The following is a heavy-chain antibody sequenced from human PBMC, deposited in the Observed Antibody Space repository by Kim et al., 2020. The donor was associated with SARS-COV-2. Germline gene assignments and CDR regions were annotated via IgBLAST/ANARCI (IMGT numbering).Heavy chain of an antibody. D-gene: IGHD2-2*02. CDR1: GGSVNSAHYY. J-gene: IGHJ4*02. Sequence: SETLSLTCTVSGGSVNSAHYYWSWIRQPPGKELEWIGYIFYSGITNYNPSLKSRLTISIDTSKNHFSLSLISVTAADTALYYCARAYRGSNYFDYWGQGTLLTVSS. CDR3: ARAYRGSNYFDY. CDR2: IFYSGIT. V-gene: IGHV4-61*03.